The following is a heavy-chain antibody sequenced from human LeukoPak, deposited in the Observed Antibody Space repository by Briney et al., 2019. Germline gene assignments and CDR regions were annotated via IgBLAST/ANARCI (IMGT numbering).Heavy chain of an antibody. CDR1: GYPISSGYY. D-gene: IGHD3-3*01. CDR3: ARGDFWSGYYPPDYFDY. CDR2: IYHSGST. J-gene: IGHJ4*02. Sequence: SETLSLTCAVSGYPISSGYYWGWTRQPPGKGLEWIGSIYHSGSTYYNPSLKSRVTISVDTSKNQFSLKLSSVTAADTAVYYCARGDFWSGYYPPDYFDYWGQGTLVTVSS. V-gene: IGHV4-38-2*01.